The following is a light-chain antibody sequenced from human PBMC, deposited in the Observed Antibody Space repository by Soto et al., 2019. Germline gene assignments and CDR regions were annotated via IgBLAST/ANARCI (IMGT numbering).Light chain of an antibody. CDR2: GAS. Sequence: EIVLTQSPGTLSLSPVERATLSCRASQSVRSSYLAWYQQKPGQAPRLLIYGASSRATGIPDRFSGSGSGTDFTLTISRLEPEDFAVYYSQQYGSSPRTFGQGTKVEIK. CDR1: QSVRSSY. V-gene: IGKV3-20*01. CDR3: QQYGSSPRT. J-gene: IGKJ1*01.